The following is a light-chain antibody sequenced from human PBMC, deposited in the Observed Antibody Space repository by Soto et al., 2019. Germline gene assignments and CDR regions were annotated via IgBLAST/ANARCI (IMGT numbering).Light chain of an antibody. CDR1: SSNIGSNT. J-gene: IGLJ2*01. V-gene: IGLV1-44*01. CDR2: TND. CDR3: AAWDGSLDGVL. Sequence: QSVLTQSPSASGTPGQRVTISCSGSSSNIGSNTVNWYQQLPGTAPTLLIYTNDQRPSGVSDRFSGSKSGTSASLAISGLQSEDEADYYCAAWDGSLDGVLFGGGTKLTVL.